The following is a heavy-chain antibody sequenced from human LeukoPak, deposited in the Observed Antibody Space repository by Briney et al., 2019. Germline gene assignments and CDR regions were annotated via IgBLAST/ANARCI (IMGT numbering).Heavy chain of an antibody. J-gene: IGHJ6*03. CDR3: ASSPMWFGELFGSYYMDV. V-gene: IGHV4-34*01. CDR2: INYSGST. Sequence: SETLSLTCAVYGGSFSGFYWTWIPQPPGKWREWIGEINYSGSTNYNPSLKSRVTISVDTSKNQFSLKLSSVTAADTAVYYCASSPMWFGELFGSYYMDVWGKGTTVTISS. D-gene: IGHD3-10*01. CDR1: GGSFSGFY.